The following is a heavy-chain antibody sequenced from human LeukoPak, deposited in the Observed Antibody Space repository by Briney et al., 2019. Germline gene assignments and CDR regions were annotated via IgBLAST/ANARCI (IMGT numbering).Heavy chain of an antibody. V-gene: IGHV1-46*03. CDR3: GGFRHGYNDSYDI. J-gene: IGHJ3*02. Sequence: ASEKVSCKASGFSFTNCNMHWVRQAPGQRLEWMGIIKPSGGSTNYEQNFQGSVTMTRETSTSTHYMQQRSLGSEDTTVYYCGGFRHGYNDSYDIWGQGTMITVPS. CDR1: GFSFTNCN. CDR2: IKPSGGST. D-gene: IGHD5-24*01.